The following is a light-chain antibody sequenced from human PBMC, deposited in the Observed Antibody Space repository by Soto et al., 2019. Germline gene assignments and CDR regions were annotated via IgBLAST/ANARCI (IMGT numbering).Light chain of an antibody. V-gene: IGLV1-44*01. Sequence: QSVLTQPPSASGTPGQRVTISCSGSSSNIGSHSVTWYQQLPGTAPKLLSHTNNQRPSGVPDRFSGSKSGTSASLAISGLQSEDEANYYCASWDDNLRAWVFGEGTKLTVL. J-gene: IGLJ3*02. CDR2: TNN. CDR3: ASWDDNLRAWV. CDR1: SSNIGSHS.